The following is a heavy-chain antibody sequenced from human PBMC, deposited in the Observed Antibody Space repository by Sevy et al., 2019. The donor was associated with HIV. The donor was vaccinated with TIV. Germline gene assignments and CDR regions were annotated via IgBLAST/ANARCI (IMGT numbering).Heavy chain of an antibody. CDR2: INPSGGST. CDR3: ARESYYYDSSGSRPEKTFDY. Sequence: ASVKVSCKASGYTFTSYYMHWVRQAPGQGLEWMGIINPSGGSTSYAQTFQGRVTMTRDTSTSTVYMELSSLRSEDTAVYYCARESYYYDSSGSRPEKTFDYWGQGTLVTVSS. V-gene: IGHV1-46*01. D-gene: IGHD3-22*01. CDR1: GYTFTSYY. J-gene: IGHJ4*02.